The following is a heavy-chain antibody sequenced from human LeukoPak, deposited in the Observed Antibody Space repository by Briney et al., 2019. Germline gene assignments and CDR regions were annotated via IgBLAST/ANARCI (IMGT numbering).Heavy chain of an antibody. CDR2: IYTSGST. D-gene: IGHD6-19*01. Sequence: PSETLSLTCTVSGGSISSYYWSWVRQPPGKGLEWVGYIYTSGSTNYNPSLKSRVTLSVDTSKNQFSLKPSAVAAADTAVYYCPRHVAGAFFDYWGQGTLVTVSS. V-gene: IGHV4-4*09. CDR3: PRHVAGAFFDY. J-gene: IGHJ4*02. CDR1: GGSISSYY.